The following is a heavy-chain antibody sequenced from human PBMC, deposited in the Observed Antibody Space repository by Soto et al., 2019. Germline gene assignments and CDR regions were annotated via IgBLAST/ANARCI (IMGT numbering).Heavy chain of an antibody. J-gene: IGHJ3*02. D-gene: IGHD3-3*02. CDR3: VRDRTHFWSGYPSFGGNFDS. V-gene: IGHV1-69*06. CDR1: GATFSSYA. CDR2: SIPICGTA. Sequence: ASVKVSCKASGATFSSYAISWVRQAPGQGLEWMGGSIPICGTADYAQKFQGRVTSTADKSTSTADRELSSVRAEDTGAYYCVRDRTHFWSGYPSFGGNFDSWRKGTMV.